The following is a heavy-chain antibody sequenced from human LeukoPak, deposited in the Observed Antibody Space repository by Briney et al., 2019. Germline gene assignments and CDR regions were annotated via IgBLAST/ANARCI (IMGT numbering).Heavy chain of an antibody. CDR2: TRNVGNTI. CDR3: AKDSSGSDPFDY. J-gene: IGHJ4*02. D-gene: IGHD1-26*01. Sequence: GGSLRLSCAAPGFTFKNYGMHWVRQAPGRGLEWVAFTRNVGNTIYYADSVKGRFTISRDDSKNTLYLQMNSLRPEDTAVYYCAKDSSGSDPFDYWGQGTLVTVSS. CDR1: GFTFKNYG. V-gene: IGHV3-30*02.